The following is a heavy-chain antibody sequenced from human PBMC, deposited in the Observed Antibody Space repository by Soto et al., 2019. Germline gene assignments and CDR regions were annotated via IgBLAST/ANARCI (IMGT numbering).Heavy chain of an antibody. CDR1: GFTFSSYG. V-gene: IGHV3-30*02. Sequence: GGSLRLSCAASGFTFSSYGMHWVRQAPGKGLEWVAVIWYDGSNKNYADSVKGRFTISRDNSKNTLYLQMNSLRPEDTALYYCAKCRSSWVESGLDVWGQRTTVTVSS. CDR2: IWYDGSNK. J-gene: IGHJ6*02. CDR3: AKCRSSWVESGLDV.